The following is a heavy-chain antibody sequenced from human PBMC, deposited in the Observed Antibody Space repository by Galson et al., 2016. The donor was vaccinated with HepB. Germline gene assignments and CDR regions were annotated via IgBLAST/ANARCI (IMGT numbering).Heavy chain of an antibody. Sequence: SLRLSCAASGFAFSSHGMHWVRKAPGKGLEWVSIIWYDGSDKYYADSVKGRFTISRDNSKNTLYLQMNSLRAEDTAVYYCAKDRGRFGSGSHHDAFDIWGQGTIVTVSS. CDR2: IWYDGSDK. CDR3: AKDRGRFGSGSHHDAFDI. D-gene: IGHD3-10*01. J-gene: IGHJ3*02. CDR1: GFAFSSHG. V-gene: IGHV3-33*06.